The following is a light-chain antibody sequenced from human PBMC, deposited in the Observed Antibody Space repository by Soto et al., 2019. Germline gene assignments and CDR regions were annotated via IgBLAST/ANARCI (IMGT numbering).Light chain of an antibody. V-gene: IGLV2-14*01. J-gene: IGLJ2*01. CDR1: SSDVGAYNY. CDR3: SSYTSSSSVV. Sequence: QSALTQPASVSGSPGQSITISCTGTSSDVGAYNYVSWYQQHPGKAPKLMMYEVSNRPSGVSNRFSGSKSGNTASLTISGLQAEDEADYYCSSYTSSSSVVFGGGTKVTVL. CDR2: EVS.